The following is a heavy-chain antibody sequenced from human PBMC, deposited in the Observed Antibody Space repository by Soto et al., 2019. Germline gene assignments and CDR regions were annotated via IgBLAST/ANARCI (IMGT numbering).Heavy chain of an antibody. Sequence: ASVKVSCKASGYTFTSYGISWVRQAPGQGLEWMGWISAYNGNTNYAQKLQGRVTMTTDTSTSTAYMELRSLRSDDTAVYYCARDIVVVPAAHYYYGMDVWGQGTTVTV. J-gene: IGHJ6*02. D-gene: IGHD2-2*01. CDR1: GYTFTSYG. V-gene: IGHV1-18*04. CDR3: ARDIVVVPAAHYYYGMDV. CDR2: ISAYNGNT.